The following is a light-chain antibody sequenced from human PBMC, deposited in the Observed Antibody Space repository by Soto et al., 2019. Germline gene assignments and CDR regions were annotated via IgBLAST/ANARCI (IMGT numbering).Light chain of an antibody. J-gene: IGKJ1*01. Sequence: DIQMTQSPSTLSASVGDRVTITCRASQSISTWLAWYQQKPGKAPKLLIYKASSLESGLPSRFSGSGSGTEFTLTISSLQPDVFATYYCQQYINRWTFGQGTKVEIK. CDR2: KAS. CDR1: QSISTW. CDR3: QQYINRWT. V-gene: IGKV1-5*03.